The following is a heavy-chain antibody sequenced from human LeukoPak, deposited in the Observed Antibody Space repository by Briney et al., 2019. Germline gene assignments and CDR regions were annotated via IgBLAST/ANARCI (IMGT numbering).Heavy chain of an antibody. V-gene: IGHV4-39*07. CDR1: GGPISSSSYY. Sequence: PSETLSLTCTVSGGPISSSSYYWGWIRQPPGKGLEWIGSIYYSGSTYYNPSLKSRVTISSVDTSKNQFSLKLSSVTAADTAVYYCARDWAVDTMIGLFDYWGQGTLVTVSS. CDR2: IYYSGST. D-gene: IGHD3-22*01. CDR3: ARDWAVDTMIGLFDY. J-gene: IGHJ4*02.